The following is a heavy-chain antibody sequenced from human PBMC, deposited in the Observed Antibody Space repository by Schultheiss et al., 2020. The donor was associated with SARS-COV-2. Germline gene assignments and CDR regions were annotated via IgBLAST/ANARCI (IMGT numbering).Heavy chain of an antibody. CDR1: GFTFSSYA. CDR3: AKDLKGIVVVPAAMANWFDP. D-gene: IGHD2-2*01. CDR2: ISGSGGST. J-gene: IGHJ5*02. V-gene: IGHV3-23*01. Sequence: GGSLRLSCAASGFTFSSYAMHWVRQAPGKGLEWVSAISGSGGSTYYADSVKGRFTISRDNSKNTLYLQMNSLRAEDTAVYYCAKDLKGIVVVPAAMANWFDPWGQGNLVTVSS.